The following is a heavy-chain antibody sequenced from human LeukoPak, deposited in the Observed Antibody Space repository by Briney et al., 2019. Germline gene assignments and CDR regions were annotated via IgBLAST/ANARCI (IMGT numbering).Heavy chain of an antibody. CDR1: GYTFTNYA. Sequence: ASVKVSCKASGYTFTNYAMHWVRQAPGQRLEWMGWINTGNGNTKYSQKFQGRVTITRDTSARTAYMEVSSLGSEDTAVYYCATYRDDFWSGSQRGGGFDYWGQGTLVTVSS. CDR2: INTGNGNT. CDR3: ATYRDDFWSGSQRGGGFDY. J-gene: IGHJ4*02. V-gene: IGHV1-3*04. D-gene: IGHD3-3*01.